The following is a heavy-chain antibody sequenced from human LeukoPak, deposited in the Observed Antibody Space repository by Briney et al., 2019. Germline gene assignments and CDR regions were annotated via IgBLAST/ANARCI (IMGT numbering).Heavy chain of an antibody. J-gene: IGHJ4*02. CDR2: INPSGGSA. Sequence: ASVKVSCKASGYTFSIYNMHWVRQAPGQGLEWMGIINPSGGSASDAQKFQGRLTMTRDTSTSTLCMELSSLRSEDTAVYYCAREGVAATGLDYWGQGTLVTVSS. CDR1: GYTFSIYN. D-gene: IGHD6-13*01. CDR3: AREGVAATGLDY. V-gene: IGHV1-46*01.